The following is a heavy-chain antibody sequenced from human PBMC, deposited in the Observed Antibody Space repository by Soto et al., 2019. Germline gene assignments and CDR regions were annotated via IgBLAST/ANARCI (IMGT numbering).Heavy chain of an antibody. V-gene: IGHV3-30*18. CDR3: AKDVGRFGELFNFFDY. CDR1: GFTFSSYG. D-gene: IGHD3-10*01. J-gene: IGHJ4*02. Sequence: PVGSLRLSCAASGFTFSSYGMHWVRQAPGKGLEWVAVISYDGSNKYYADSVKGRFTISRDNSKNTLYLQMNSLRAEDTAVYYCAKDVGRFGELFNFFDYWGQGTLVTVSS. CDR2: ISYDGSNK.